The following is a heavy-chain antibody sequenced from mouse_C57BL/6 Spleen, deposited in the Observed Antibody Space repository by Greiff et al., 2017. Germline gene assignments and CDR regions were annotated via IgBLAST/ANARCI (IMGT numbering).Heavy chain of an antibody. Sequence: EVMLVESGEGLVKPGGSLKLSCAASGFTFSSYAMSWVRQTPEKRLEWVAYISSGGDYIYYADTVKGRFTISRDNARNTLDLQMSSLKSEDTAMYYCTRDAGTSYFDYWGQGTTLTVSS. J-gene: IGHJ2*01. D-gene: IGHD4-1*01. CDR1: GFTFSSYA. V-gene: IGHV5-9-1*02. CDR3: TRDAGTSYFDY. CDR2: ISSGGDYI.